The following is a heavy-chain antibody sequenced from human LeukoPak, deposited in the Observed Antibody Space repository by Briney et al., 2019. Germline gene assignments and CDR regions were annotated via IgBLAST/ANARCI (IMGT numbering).Heavy chain of an antibody. Sequence: PSETLSLTCTVSGGSISSSRDYWGWIRQPPGKGLEWIGGIYYSGSTYYNPSLKSRVTISVDTSKNQFSLKLSSGTAADTAVYYCARHVEIAVAGPIDYWGQGTLVTVSS. D-gene: IGHD6-19*01. CDR3: ARHVEIAVAGPIDY. J-gene: IGHJ4*02. CDR1: GGSISSSRDY. CDR2: IYYSGST. V-gene: IGHV4-39*01.